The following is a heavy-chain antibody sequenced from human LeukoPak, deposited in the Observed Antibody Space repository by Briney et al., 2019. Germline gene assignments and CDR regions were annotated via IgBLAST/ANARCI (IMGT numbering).Heavy chain of an antibody. J-gene: IGHJ4*02. CDR1: KFTLSNFW. CDR3: ARDSCFDS. CDR2: IKQDGSEK. Sequence: GGSLTHSCPASKFTLSNFWMSWVRPAPGKGLEWVANIKQDGSEKYYVDSVKGRFTISSHNAKNSLYLQVNSLTADDTAIYYCARDSCFDSWGQGTLVSVS. V-gene: IGHV3-7*01.